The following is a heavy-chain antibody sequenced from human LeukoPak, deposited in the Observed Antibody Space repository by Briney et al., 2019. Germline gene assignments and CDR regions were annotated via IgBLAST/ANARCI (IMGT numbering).Heavy chain of an antibody. D-gene: IGHD1-14*01. J-gene: IGHJ4*02. CDR3: ARDQGVNPEFDY. CDR1: GFTFSSYA. V-gene: IGHV3-30*04. CDR2: ISYDGSNK. Sequence: PGRSLRLSCAASGFTFSSYAMHWVRQAPGKGLEWVAVISYDGSNKYYADSVKGRFTISRDNSKNTLYLQMNSLRAEDTAVYYCARDQGVNPEFDYWGQGTLVTVSS.